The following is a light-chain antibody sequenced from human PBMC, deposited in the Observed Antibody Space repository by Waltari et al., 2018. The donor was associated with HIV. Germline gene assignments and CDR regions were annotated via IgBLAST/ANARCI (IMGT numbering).Light chain of an antibody. CDR1: QSVLSTSTHQTH. Sequence: DIVMTQSLDSLAVSLGDRATINCKSSQSVLSTSTHQTHVAWYQQKPGQPPKLLIYWASTRDSGVPDRFSCSGSGTDFTLTISSLQAEDVAVYYCQQYYTTPRTFGQGTKVEIK. V-gene: IGKV4-1*01. CDR2: WAS. CDR3: QQYYTTPRT. J-gene: IGKJ1*01.